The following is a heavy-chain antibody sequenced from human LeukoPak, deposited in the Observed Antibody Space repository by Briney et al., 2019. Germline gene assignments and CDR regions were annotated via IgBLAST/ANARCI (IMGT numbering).Heavy chain of an antibody. V-gene: IGHV3-23*01. CDR1: GFTFGGYA. CDR2: ASGSGGST. J-gene: IGHJ4*02. CDR3: AKDLGSVVTPPSLDY. Sequence: GGSLRLSCAASGFTFGGYAMSWVRRAPGKGLEWVSSASGSGGSTYYADSVKGRFTISRDNSKNTLYLQMNSLRAEDTAVYYCAKDLGSVVTPPSLDYWGQGTLVTVSS. D-gene: IGHD4-23*01.